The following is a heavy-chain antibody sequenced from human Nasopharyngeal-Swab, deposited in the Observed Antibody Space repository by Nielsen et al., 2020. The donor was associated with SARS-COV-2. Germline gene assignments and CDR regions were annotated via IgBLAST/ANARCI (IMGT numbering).Heavy chain of an antibody. Sequence: GESLKISCAASGFTFSSYAMSWVRQAPGKGLEWVSHISVDGRSTYYADSVNGRFTISRDNSKNTLYLQMNSLRAEDTSLYFCAKDWRYGGGYWGQGTLVTVSS. CDR1: GFTFSSYA. D-gene: IGHD4/OR15-4a*01. CDR3: AKDWRYGGGY. V-gene: IGHV3-23*01. J-gene: IGHJ4*02. CDR2: ISVDGRST.